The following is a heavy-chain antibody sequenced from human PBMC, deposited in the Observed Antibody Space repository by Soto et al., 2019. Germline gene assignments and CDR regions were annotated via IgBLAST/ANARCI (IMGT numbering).Heavy chain of an antibody. CDR1: GFTFDDYA. Sequence: LRLSCAASGFTFDDYAMHWVRQAPGKGLEWVSGISWNSGSIGYADSVKGRFTVSRDNAKNSLYLQMNSLRAEDTALYYCAKDMGYDSTLYYFDYWGQGTLVTVSS. CDR2: ISWNSGSI. V-gene: IGHV3-9*01. CDR3: AKDMGYDSTLYYFDY. J-gene: IGHJ4*02. D-gene: IGHD3-22*01.